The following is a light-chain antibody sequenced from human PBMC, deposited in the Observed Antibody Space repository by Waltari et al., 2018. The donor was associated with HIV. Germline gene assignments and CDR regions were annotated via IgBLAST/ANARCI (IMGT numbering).Light chain of an antibody. J-gene: IGLJ2*01. CDR3: SSYAGSSNVV. V-gene: IGLV2-8*01. CDR2: EVS. CDR1: SSDVGGYNY. Sequence: QSALTQPPSASGSPGPSVTISCTGTSSDVGGYNYVSWYQQHPGKAPKLMIYEVSKRPSWVPDRFSGSKSGNTASLTVSGLQAEDEADYYCSSYAGSSNVVFGGGTKLTVL.